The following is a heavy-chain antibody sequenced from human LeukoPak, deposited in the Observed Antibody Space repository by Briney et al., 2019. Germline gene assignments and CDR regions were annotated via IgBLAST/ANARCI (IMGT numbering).Heavy chain of an antibody. J-gene: IGHJ6*02. Sequence: GGSLRLSCAASGFRFGDYAMHWVRQAPGKGLERVSGISWSSVDIGYADSVKGRFTISRDNAKNSLYLQMNSLRPEDTALYYCAKDGAMAGRNYGMVVWGQGTTVTVS. D-gene: IGHD6-19*01. V-gene: IGHV3-9*01. CDR2: ISWSSVDI. CDR3: AKDGAMAGRNYGMVV. CDR1: GFRFGDYA.